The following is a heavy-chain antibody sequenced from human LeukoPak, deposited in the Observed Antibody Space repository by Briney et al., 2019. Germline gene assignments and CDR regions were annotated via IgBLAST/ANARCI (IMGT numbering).Heavy chain of an antibody. CDR2: ISAYNGNT. CDR3: ARGGGYCSGGSCYEFDY. V-gene: IGHV1-18*01. D-gene: IGHD2-15*01. Sequence: ASVKVSCKASGYTFTKYGISWVRQAPGQGLEWMGWISAYNGNTNYAQKFQGRVTMTTDTSTSTAYMELRSLRSDDTAVYYCARGGGYCSGGSCYEFDYWGQGTLVTVSS. CDR1: GYTFTKYG. J-gene: IGHJ4*02.